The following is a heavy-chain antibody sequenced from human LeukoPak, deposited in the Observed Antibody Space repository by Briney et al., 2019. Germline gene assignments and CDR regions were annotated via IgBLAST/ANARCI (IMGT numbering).Heavy chain of an antibody. CDR2: INHSGST. V-gene: IGHV4-34*01. CDR3: ASGSRRITMVRGVQRFDY. CDR1: GGSFSGYY. J-gene: IGHJ4*02. Sequence: SETLSLTCAVYGGSFSGYYWSWIRQPPGKGLEWIGEINHSGSTNYNPSLKSRVTISVDTSKNQFSLKLSSVTAADTAVYYCASGSRRITMVRGVQRFDYWGQGTLVTVSS. D-gene: IGHD3-10*01.